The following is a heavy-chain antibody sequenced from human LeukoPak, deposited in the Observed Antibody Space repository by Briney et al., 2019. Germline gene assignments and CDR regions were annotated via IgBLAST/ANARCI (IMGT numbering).Heavy chain of an antibody. D-gene: IGHD4-11*01. Sequence: SETLSLTCTVSGGSISSYYWSWIRQPPGKGLEWIGYIYYSGSTNYNPSLKSRVTISVDTSKNQFSLKLSSVTAADTAVYYCARDALSLLDYSHWAPFDPWGQGTLVTVSS. V-gene: IGHV4-59*01. CDR2: IYYSGST. CDR1: GGSISSYY. CDR3: ARDALSLLDYSHWAPFDP. J-gene: IGHJ5*02.